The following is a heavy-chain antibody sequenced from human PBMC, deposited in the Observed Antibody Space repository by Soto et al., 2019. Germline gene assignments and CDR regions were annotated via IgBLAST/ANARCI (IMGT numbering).Heavy chain of an antibody. J-gene: IGHJ4*02. CDR3: AKGTDWNDVVFDY. V-gene: IGHV3-23*01. D-gene: IGHD1-1*01. Sequence: HPGGSLRLSCAASGFTFSSYAMSWVRQAPGKGLEWVSAISGSGGSTYYADSVKGRFTISRDNSKNTLYLQMNSLRAEDTAVYYCAKGTDWNDVVFDYWGQGTLVTVSS. CDR1: GFTFSSYA. CDR2: ISGSGGST.